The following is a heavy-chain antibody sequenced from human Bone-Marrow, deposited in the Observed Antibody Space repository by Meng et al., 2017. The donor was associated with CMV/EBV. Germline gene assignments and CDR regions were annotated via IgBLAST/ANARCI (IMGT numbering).Heavy chain of an antibody. V-gene: IGHV4-59*01. CDR2: IYYRGST. CDR3: ASLRGTSCYKRHDCVTFYYYGMDF. J-gene: IGHJ6*02. D-gene: IGHD2-2*02. CDR1: SGSISRYY. Sequence: GSLRLACTVASGSISRYYGSWIRQLPGKGLDWIGYIYYRGSTNYNTSPKGRVTISVDTSKNHFSLKLSSLTAADTAVYYCASLRGTSCYKRHDCVTFYYYGMDFWGQGTTVTVSS.